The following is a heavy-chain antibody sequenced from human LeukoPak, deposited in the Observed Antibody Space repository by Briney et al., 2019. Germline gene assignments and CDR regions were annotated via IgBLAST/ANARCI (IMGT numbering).Heavy chain of an antibody. CDR1: GGSISSSSYY. CDR2: IYYSGST. Sequence: PSETLSLTCTVSGGSISSSSYYWGWIRQPRGKGLEWIGSIYYSGSTYYNPSLKSRVTISVDTSKNQFSLKLSSVTAADTAVYYCARHSSGWYGGASWFDPWGQGTLVTVSS. V-gene: IGHV4-39*01. J-gene: IGHJ5*02. CDR3: ARHSSGWYGGASWFDP. D-gene: IGHD6-19*01.